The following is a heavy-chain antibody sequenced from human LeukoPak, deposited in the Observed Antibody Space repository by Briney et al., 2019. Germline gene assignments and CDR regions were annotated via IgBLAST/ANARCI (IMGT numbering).Heavy chain of an antibody. J-gene: IGHJ4*02. D-gene: IGHD3-22*01. V-gene: IGHV3-23*01. CDR3: AKASAMIVVVSKHFDY. CDR1: GFTFSSYW. Sequence: PGGSLRLSCAASGFTFSSYWMHWVRQAPGKGLEWVSAISGSGGSTYYADSVKGRFTISRDNSKNTLYLQMNSLRAEDTAVYYCAKASAMIVVVSKHFDYWGQGTLVTVSS. CDR2: ISGSGGST.